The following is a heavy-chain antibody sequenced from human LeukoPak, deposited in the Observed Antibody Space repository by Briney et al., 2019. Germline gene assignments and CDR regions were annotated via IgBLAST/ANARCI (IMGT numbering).Heavy chain of an antibody. J-gene: IGHJ4*02. Sequence: SETLSLTCTVSGGSISSTTYYWDWIRQPPGKGLEWIGTINYSGSTYYNPPLKSRVTMSVDTSKSQFSLKLSSVTAADTAVYYCTRRITGTTSDSFDYWGQGILVTVSS. CDR2: INYSGST. D-gene: IGHD1-20*01. V-gene: IGHV4-39*01. CDR1: GGSISSTTYY. CDR3: TRRITGTTSDSFDY.